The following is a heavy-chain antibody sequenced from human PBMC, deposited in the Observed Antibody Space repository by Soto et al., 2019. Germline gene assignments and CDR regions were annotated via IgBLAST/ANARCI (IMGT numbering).Heavy chain of an antibody. Sequence: GGSLRLSCAASGFTFSSYSMNWVRQAPGKGLEWVSSISSSSSYIYYADSVKGRFTISRDNSKNTLYLQMNSLRAGDTAVYYCAKDRRDGYNSYYFDYWGQGTLVTVS. J-gene: IGHJ4*02. CDR1: GFTFSSYS. CDR2: ISSSSSYI. CDR3: AKDRRDGYNSYYFDY. V-gene: IGHV3-21*01. D-gene: IGHD5-12*01.